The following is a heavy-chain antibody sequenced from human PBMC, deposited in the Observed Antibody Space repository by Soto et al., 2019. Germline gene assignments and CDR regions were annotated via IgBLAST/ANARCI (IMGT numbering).Heavy chain of an antibody. CDR1: GFTFSSYG. CDR3: ASNYYYYYGMDV. D-gene: IGHD7-27*01. Sequence: VGSLRLSCAASGFTFSSYGMHWVRQAPGKGLEWVAVIWYDGSNKYYADSVKGRFTISRDNSKNTLYLQMNSLRAEDTAVYYCASNYYYYYGMDVWGQGTTVTVSS. CDR2: IWYDGSNK. V-gene: IGHV3-33*01. J-gene: IGHJ6*02.